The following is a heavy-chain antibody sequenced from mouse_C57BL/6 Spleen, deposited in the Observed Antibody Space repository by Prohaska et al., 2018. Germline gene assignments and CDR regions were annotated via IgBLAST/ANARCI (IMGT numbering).Heavy chain of an antibody. J-gene: IGHJ4*01. D-gene: IGHD1-1*01. CDR3: ARSITTVVANYYAMDY. CDR2: IHPNSGST. V-gene: IGHV1-64*01. CDR1: GYTFTSYW. Sequence: QVQLQQPGAELVKPGASVKLSCKASGYTFTSYWMHWVKQRPGQGLEWIGMIHPNSGSTNYNEKCKSKATLTVDKSSSTAYMQLSSLTSEDSAVYYCARSITTVVANYYAMDYWGQGTSVTVSS.